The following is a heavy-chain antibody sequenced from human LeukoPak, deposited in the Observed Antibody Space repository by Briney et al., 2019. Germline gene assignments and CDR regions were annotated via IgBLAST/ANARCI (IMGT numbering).Heavy chain of an antibody. J-gene: IGHJ6*03. CDR3: ARGGHGSSWKPNYYYHYYMDV. CDR1: GYSFTSYW. CDR2: IYPGDSDT. D-gene: IGHD6-13*01. Sequence: GESLKISCKGSGYSFTSYWIGWVRQMPGKGLEWMGIIYPGDSDTRYSPSFQGQVTISADKSISTAYLQWSSLKASDTAMYYCARGGHGSSWKPNYYYHYYMDVWGKGTTVTVSS. V-gene: IGHV5-51*01.